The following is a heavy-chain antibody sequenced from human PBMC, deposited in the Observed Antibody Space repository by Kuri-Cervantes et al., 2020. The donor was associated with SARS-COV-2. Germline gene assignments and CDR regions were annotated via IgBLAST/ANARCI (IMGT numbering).Heavy chain of an antibody. V-gene: IGHV5-51*01. CDR3: VRAVTGISNPYYFDY. CDR2: IYPGDSDT. Sequence: GGSLRLSCKGSGYSFTTYWIAWVRQTPGKGLEWVGIIYPGDSDTRYSPSFEAQVSIPADNSVNTAYLQWISLKASDTAIYYCVRAVTGISNPYYFDYWGQGTLVTVSS. J-gene: IGHJ4*02. CDR1: GYSFTTYW. D-gene: IGHD1-14*01.